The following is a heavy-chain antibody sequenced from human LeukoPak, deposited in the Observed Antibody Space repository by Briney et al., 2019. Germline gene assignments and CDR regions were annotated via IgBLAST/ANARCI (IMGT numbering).Heavy chain of an antibody. V-gene: IGHV3-13*01. J-gene: IGHJ3*02. Sequence: GGSLRLSCAASGFTFSSYDMHWVRQATGKGLEWVSAIGTAGDTYYPGSVKGRFTISRENAKNSLYLQMNSLRAGDTAVYYCATSTGTEYAFDIWGQGTMVTVSS. D-gene: IGHD4-17*01. CDR2: IGTAGDT. CDR1: GFTFSSYD. CDR3: ATSTGTEYAFDI.